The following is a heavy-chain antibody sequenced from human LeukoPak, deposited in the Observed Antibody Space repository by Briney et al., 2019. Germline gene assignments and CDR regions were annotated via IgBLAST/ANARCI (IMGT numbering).Heavy chain of an antibody. Sequence: SETLSLTCTVSGGSISSYYWSWIRQPPGKGLEWIGYIYYSGSTNYNPSLKSRVSISVDTSKNQFSLKLSSVTAADTAVYYCARVGGTNYYYYGMDVWGQGTTVTVSS. J-gene: IGHJ6*02. CDR1: GGSISSYY. V-gene: IGHV4-59*01. CDR3: ARVGGTNYYYYGMDV. D-gene: IGHD4-23*01. CDR2: IYYSGST.